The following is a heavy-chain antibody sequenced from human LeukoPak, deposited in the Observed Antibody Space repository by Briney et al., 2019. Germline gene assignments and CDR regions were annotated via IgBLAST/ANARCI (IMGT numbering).Heavy chain of an antibody. CDR3: ASHLTGYDTDIYFDY. V-gene: IGHV5-51*01. J-gene: IGHJ4*02. D-gene: IGHD5-12*01. Sequence: GESLKISCKGSGYSFTSYWIGWVRQMPGKGLEWMGIIYPGDSDTRYSPSFQGQVTISADKSISTAYLQWSSLKASDTAMYYCASHLTGYDTDIYFDYWGQGTLVTVSS. CDR1: GYSFTSYW. CDR2: IYPGDSDT.